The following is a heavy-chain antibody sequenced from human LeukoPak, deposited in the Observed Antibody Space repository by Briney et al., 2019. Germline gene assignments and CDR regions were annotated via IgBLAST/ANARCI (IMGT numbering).Heavy chain of an antibody. CDR2: ILFSSSTI. V-gene: IGHV3-48*01. Sequence: GGSLRLSCAASGFTFSSYSMNWVRQAPGKGLEWVSYILFSSSTIYYADSVKGRFTISRDNAKNSLYLQMNTLRAEDTAVYYCARDGGYSYEFDYWGQGTLVTVSS. D-gene: IGHD5-18*01. CDR3: ARDGGYSYEFDY. J-gene: IGHJ4*02. CDR1: GFTFSSYS.